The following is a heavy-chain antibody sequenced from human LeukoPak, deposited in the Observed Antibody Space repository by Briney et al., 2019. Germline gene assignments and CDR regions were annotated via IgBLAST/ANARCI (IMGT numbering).Heavy chain of an antibody. CDR1: GFTFSKYW. CDR2: IKQDESEK. CDR3: ARDRRAGFLEWYHYYYGMDV. V-gene: IGHV3-7*01. Sequence: PGGSLRLSCAGSGFTFSKYWMTWVRQAPGKGLEWVANIKQDESEKYYGDSVKGRFTISRDNAKNSLYLQMNSLRAEDTAVYYCARDRRAGFLEWYHYYYGMDVWGQGTTVTVSS. D-gene: IGHD3-3*01. J-gene: IGHJ6*02.